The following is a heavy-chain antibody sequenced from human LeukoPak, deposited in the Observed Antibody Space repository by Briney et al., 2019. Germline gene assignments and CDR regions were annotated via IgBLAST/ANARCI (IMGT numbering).Heavy chain of an antibody. J-gene: IGHJ3*02. V-gene: IGHV1-2*02. Sequence: ASVKVSCKASGYTFTGYYIHWVRQAPGQGLEWRGWINPKSGGTNYAQKFQGRVTMTSDTSINTAYMDMSRLRSDDTAMYYCARDDGGYYHDAFDIWGQGTMVTVSS. CDR2: INPKSGGT. CDR3: ARDDGGYYHDAFDI. D-gene: IGHD3-22*01. CDR1: GYTFTGYY.